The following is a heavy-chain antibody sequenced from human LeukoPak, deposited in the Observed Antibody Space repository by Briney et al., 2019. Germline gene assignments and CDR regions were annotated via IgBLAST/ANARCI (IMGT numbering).Heavy chain of an antibody. D-gene: IGHD3-10*01. CDR1: GFTLSNAW. Sequence: PGGSLRLSCAACGFTLSNAWVSWVRQAPGKGLEWVGRIKSKAGGGTTDYAAPVKGRFTISRDDSKNTLYLQMNSLKTEDIAVYYCTTDLPTLGSGEMDYWGQGTLVSVSS. J-gene: IGHJ4*02. CDR2: IKSKAGGGTT. V-gene: IGHV3-15*01. CDR3: TTDLPTLGSGEMDY.